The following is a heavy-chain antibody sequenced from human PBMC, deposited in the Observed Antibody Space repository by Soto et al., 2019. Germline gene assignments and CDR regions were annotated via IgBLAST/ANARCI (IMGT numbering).Heavy chain of an antibody. D-gene: IGHD6-19*01. CDR2: IIPILGIA. J-gene: IGHJ4*02. Sequence: SVKVSCKASGGTFSSYTISWVRQAPGQGLEWMGRIIPILGIANYAQKFQGRVTMTTDTSTSTAYMELRSLRSDDTAVYYCARRSSGWYFDYWGQGTLVTVSS. CDR3: ARRSSGWYFDY. V-gene: IGHV1-69*02. CDR1: GGTFSSYT.